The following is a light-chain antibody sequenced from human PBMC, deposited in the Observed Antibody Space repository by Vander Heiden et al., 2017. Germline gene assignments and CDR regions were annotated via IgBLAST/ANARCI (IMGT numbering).Light chain of an antibody. V-gene: IGKV1-8*01. J-gene: IGKJ1*01. Sequence: AIRMTQSPSSLSASPGDRVTITCRASQGISSYLAWYQQKPGKAPKLLIYAASTWQSGVPARFSGSGSGTDFTLTISSLQSEDVATYYCQQYYSYPRTFGQGTKVEIK. CDR3: QQYYSYPRT. CDR2: AAS. CDR1: QGISSY.